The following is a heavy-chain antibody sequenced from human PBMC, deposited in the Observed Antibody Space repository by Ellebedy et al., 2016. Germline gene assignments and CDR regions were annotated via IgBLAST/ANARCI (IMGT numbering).Heavy chain of an antibody. Sequence: GGSLRLXXAASGFIFGSYGMNWVRQAPGKGLEWVSSISSSSNYIYYGDSVKGRFTISRDNAKKSLYLQMNSLRADDTAVYYCARDRYDSSGNYYYYGMDVWGLGTTVTVSS. CDR3: ARDRYDSSGNYYYYGMDV. CDR2: ISSSSNYI. V-gene: IGHV3-21*01. D-gene: IGHD3-22*01. J-gene: IGHJ6*02. CDR1: GFIFGSYG.